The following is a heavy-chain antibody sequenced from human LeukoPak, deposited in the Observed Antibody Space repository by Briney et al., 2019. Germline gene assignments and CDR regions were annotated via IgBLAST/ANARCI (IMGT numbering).Heavy chain of an antibody. CDR2: IIPIFGTA. Sequence: ASVKVSCKASGGTFSSYAISWVRQAPGQGLEWMGGIIPIFGTANYAQKFQGRVTITTDESTSTAYMELSSLRSEDTAVYYCASGVVVTAISRKNGGYYYMDVWGKGTTVTVSS. V-gene: IGHV1-69*05. CDR1: GGTFSSYA. D-gene: IGHD2-21*02. CDR3: ASGVVVTAISRKNGGYYYMDV. J-gene: IGHJ6*03.